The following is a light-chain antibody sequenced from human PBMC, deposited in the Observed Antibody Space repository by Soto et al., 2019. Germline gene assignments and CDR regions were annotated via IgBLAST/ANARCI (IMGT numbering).Light chain of an antibody. V-gene: IGLV2-8*01. Sequence: QSVLTQPPSASGSPGQSVTIPCTGTSSDVGGYDHVSWYQQHPGKAPKLMIYELTKRPAGVPDRFSGSKSGNTASLTVPGLQAEDEADYFCSSDAGNHNYVFGTGTKVTVL. J-gene: IGLJ1*01. CDR1: SSDVGGYDH. CDR2: ELT. CDR3: SSDAGNHNYV.